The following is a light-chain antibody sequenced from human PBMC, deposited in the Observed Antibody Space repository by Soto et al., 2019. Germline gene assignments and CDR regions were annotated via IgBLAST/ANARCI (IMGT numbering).Light chain of an antibody. J-gene: IGLJ2*01. Sequence: QSVLTQPPSASGTPGQRVTISCSGSRSNIGTNYVYWYQHLPGKAPKLLIYSTNRRPSGVPDRLTGSKSGTSASLAISGLRSEDEADYYCAAWDDSRSGPVFGGGTKVTVL. V-gene: IGLV1-47*02. CDR3: AAWDDSRSGPV. CDR1: RSNIGTNY. CDR2: STN.